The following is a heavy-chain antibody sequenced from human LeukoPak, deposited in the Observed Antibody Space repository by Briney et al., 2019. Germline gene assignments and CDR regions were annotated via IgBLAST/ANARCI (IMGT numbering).Heavy chain of an antibody. CDR2: IYHSGSA. CDR3: ARVTAVTNYFDY. Sequence: SETLSLTCAVYGGSFSGYYWSWIRQPPGKGLEWIGEIYHSGSANYNPSLKSRVTISVDKSKNQISLKLSSVTAADTAVYYCARVTAVTNYFDYWGQGTLVTVSS. D-gene: IGHD4-17*01. J-gene: IGHJ4*02. CDR1: GGSFSGYY. V-gene: IGHV4-34*01.